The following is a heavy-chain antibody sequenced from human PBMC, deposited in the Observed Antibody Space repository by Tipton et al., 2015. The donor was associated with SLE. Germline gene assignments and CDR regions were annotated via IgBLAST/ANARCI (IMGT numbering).Heavy chain of an antibody. J-gene: IGHJ4*02. V-gene: IGHV4-59*02. CDR1: GVSVTNYY. CDR3: ARDQVGVGDFDY. D-gene: IGHD1-26*01. Sequence: TLSLTCTVSGVSVTNYYWSWIRQPPGKGLEWIGYIHHSGTTNYNPSLQSRVTISRDPSKNQFSLKLSSATAADTAVYYCARDQVGVGDFDYWGQGTLVTVSS. CDR2: IHHSGTT.